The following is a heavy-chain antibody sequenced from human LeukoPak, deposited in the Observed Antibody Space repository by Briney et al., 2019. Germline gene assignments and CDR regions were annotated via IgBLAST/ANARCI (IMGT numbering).Heavy chain of an antibody. D-gene: IGHD3-3*01. J-gene: IGHJ4*02. CDR3: ARVNKAYYDFWSGYYPDY. CDR2: IYSGGST. Sequence: GGSLRLSCAASGFTVSSNYMSWVRQAPGKGLEWVSVIYSGGSTYYADSVKGRFTISRDNSKNTLYLQMNSLRAEDTAVYYCARVNKAYYDFWSGYYPDYWGQGTLVTVSS. V-gene: IGHV3-66*01. CDR1: GFTVSSNY.